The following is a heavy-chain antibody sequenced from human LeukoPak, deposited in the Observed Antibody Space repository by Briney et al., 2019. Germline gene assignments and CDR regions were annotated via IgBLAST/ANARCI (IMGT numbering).Heavy chain of an antibody. CDR2: IKSKTDGGTT. J-gene: IGHJ6*02. CDR1: GFTFSNAW. Sequence: GGSLRLSCAASGFTFSNAWMSWVRQAPGKGLEWVGRIKSKTDGGTTDCAAPVKGRFTISRDDSKNTLYLQMNSLKTEDTAVYYCTTAVTYCSGGSCYYYYYGMDAWGQGTTVTVSS. D-gene: IGHD2-15*01. V-gene: IGHV3-15*01. CDR3: TTAVTYCSGGSCYYYYYGMDA.